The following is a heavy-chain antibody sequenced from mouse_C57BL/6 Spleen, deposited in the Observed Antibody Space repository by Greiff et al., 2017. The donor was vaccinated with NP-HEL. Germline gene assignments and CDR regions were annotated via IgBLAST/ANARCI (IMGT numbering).Heavy chain of an antibody. Sequence: EVQRVESGGGLVQSGRSLRLSCATSGFTFSDFYMEWVRQAPGKGLEWIAASRNKANDYTTEYSASVKGRFIVSRDTSQSILYLQMNALRAEDTAIYYCARDYDGYYYYAMDYWGQGTSVTVSS. CDR1: GFTFSDFY. CDR2: SRNKANDYTT. CDR3: ARDYDGYYYYAMDY. V-gene: IGHV7-1*01. J-gene: IGHJ4*01. D-gene: IGHD2-3*01.